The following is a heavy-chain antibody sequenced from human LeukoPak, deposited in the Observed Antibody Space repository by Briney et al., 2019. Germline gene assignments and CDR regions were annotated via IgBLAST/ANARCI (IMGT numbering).Heavy chain of an antibody. CDR3: AKDRYSSGWYSDFDY. Sequence: GGSLRLSCAASGFTFSNYAMHWVRQAPGKGLEWVAVISDDGSNKYYGDSVKGRFTISRDSSKNTVYLQMNSLRAEDTAVYYCAKDRYSSGWYSDFDYWGQGTLVTVSS. CDR2: ISDDGSNK. D-gene: IGHD6-19*01. CDR1: GFTFSNYA. J-gene: IGHJ4*02. V-gene: IGHV3-30*18.